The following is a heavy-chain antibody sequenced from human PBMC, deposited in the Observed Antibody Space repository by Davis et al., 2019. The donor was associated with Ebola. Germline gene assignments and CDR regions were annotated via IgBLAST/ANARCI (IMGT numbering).Heavy chain of an antibody. J-gene: IGHJ6*02. D-gene: IGHD3-3*01. CDR3: ARDRLMEWLLQGHYYYYGMDV. CDR1: GGSISSGGYS. CDR2: IYHSGST. V-gene: IGHV4-30-2*01. Sequence: MPSETLSLTCAVSGGSISSGGYSWSWIRQPPGKGLEWIGYIYHSGSTYYNPSLKSRVTISVDRSKNQFSLKLSSVTAADTAVYYCARDRLMEWLLQGHYYYYGMDVWGQGTTVTVSS.